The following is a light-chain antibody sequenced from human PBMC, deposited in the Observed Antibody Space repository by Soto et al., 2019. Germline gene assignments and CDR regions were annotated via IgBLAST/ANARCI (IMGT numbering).Light chain of an antibody. CDR1: QVVSTSY. V-gene: IGKV3-20*01. J-gene: IGKJ2*01. CDR2: ATS. CDR3: QQFGSSPYT. Sequence: EIVLTQAPAHLSLSPGERATLSCRASQVVSTSYLAWYYQKPGQAPRLLIYATSRRATDIPDRFSGSGYGTDFTLTVSRLEPEDFAMFYCQQFGSSPYTFGQRTKLEIK.